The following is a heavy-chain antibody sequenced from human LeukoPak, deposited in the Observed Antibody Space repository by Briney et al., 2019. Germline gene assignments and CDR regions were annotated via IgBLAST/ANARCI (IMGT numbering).Heavy chain of an antibody. D-gene: IGHD3-22*01. V-gene: IGHV3-23*01. CDR1: GFTFSTYA. CDR2: ISGSGGST. Sequence: GGSLRLSCAASGFTFSTYAMNWVRQAPGKGLEWVSGISGSGGSTYNADSVRGRFTISRDNSKNTLYLQMNSLRAEDTAVYYCAKARIPTGNGYYSDWGQGTLVTVSS. J-gene: IGHJ4*02. CDR3: AKARIPTGNGYYSD.